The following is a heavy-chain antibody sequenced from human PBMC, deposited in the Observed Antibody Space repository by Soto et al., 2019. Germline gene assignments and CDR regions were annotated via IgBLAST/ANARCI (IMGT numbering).Heavy chain of an antibody. V-gene: IGHV1-18*04. CDR2: ISAYNGNT. CDR3: ARDLAVGLVDY. Sequence: ASVKVSCKASGYTFTSYYMHWVRQAPGQGLEWMGWISAYNGNTKYAQKLQGRVTMTTDTSTSTAYMELRSLRSDDTAVYYCARDLAVGLVDYWGQGSLVTV. CDR1: GYTFTSYY. D-gene: IGHD6-19*01. J-gene: IGHJ4*02.